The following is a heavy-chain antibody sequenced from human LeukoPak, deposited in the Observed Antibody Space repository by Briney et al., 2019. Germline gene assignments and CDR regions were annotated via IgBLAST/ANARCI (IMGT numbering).Heavy chain of an antibody. CDR2: FYYSGNT. CDR3: ARSLMIVREGLYYFDY. Sequence: PSETLSLTCTVSGGSITSSSYYWGWIRQPPGTGLEWIGSFYYSGNTYYNPSLKSRVTISVDTSKNQFSLKLSSVTAADTAVYYCARSLMIVREGLYYFDYWGQGTLVTVSS. J-gene: IGHJ4*02. D-gene: IGHD3-22*01. CDR1: GGSITSSSYY. V-gene: IGHV4-39*07.